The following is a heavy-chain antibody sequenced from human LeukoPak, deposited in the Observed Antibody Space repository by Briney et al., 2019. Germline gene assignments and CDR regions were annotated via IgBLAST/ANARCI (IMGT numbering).Heavy chain of an antibody. CDR3: ARTFTAMAPAAYYFDY. CDR2: INHSGST. D-gene: IGHD5-18*01. J-gene: IGHJ4*02. V-gene: IGHV4-34*01. CDR1: GGSFSGYY. Sequence: SETLSLTCAVYGGSFSGYYWSWIRQPPGKGLEWIGEINHSGSTNYNPSLKSRVTISVDTSKNQFSLKLSSVTAADTAVYYCARTFTAMAPAAYYFDYWGQGTLVTVSS.